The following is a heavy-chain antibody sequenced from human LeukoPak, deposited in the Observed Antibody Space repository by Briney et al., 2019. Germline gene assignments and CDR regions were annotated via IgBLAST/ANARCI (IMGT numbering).Heavy chain of an antibody. Sequence: GRSLRLSCAASGFTFDDYAMHWVRQAPGKGLEWVSGISWNSGSIGYADSVKGRFTISRDNAKNSLYLQMNNLRAEDTAVYYCARDGGLNTNFDYWGQGTLVTVSS. CDR1: GFTFDDYA. CDR3: ARDGGLNTNFDY. D-gene: IGHD5-12*01. V-gene: IGHV3-9*01. J-gene: IGHJ4*02. CDR2: ISWNSGSI.